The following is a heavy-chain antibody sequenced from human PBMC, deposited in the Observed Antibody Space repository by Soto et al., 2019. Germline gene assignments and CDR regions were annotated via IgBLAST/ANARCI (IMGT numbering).Heavy chain of an antibody. CDR2: INPLPTSGST. D-gene: IGHD6-13*01. Sequence: QVQLVQSGAEVKKPGASVKVSCKASGYIFTNYYIHWVRQAPGQGLEWMAIINPLPTSGSTNYAQKFQGRVTVTRDTSTSTVYLEVSSLRSDDTAVYYCARDLAAAAYWGQGTVSTVSS. J-gene: IGHJ4*02. CDR1: GYIFTNYY. V-gene: IGHV1-46*01. CDR3: ARDLAAAAY.